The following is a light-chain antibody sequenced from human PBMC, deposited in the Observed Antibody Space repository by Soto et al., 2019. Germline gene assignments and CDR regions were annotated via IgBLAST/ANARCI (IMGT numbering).Light chain of an antibody. V-gene: IGLV1-47*01. CDR1: SSNIGSNF. CDR2: RSD. CDR3: ASWDDTLSGVM. Sequence: QSVLTQPPSTSGTPGQRVTMSCSGSSSNIGSNFVYWYQQFPGMAPKLLIYRSDQRPSGVPDRFSGSKSGTSASLAISGLRSEDEAAYYCASWDDTLSGVMFGGGTKVTVL. J-gene: IGLJ3*02.